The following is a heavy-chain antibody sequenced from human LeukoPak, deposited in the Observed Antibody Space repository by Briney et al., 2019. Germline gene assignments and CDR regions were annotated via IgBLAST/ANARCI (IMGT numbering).Heavy chain of an antibody. CDR2: INSDGSNI. V-gene: IGHV3-74*01. CDR1: GFTLSSYW. Sequence: PGGSLRLSCAASGFTLSSYWMHWVRQAPGEGLVWVSRINSDGSNINYADSVKGRFTISRDNAKNTLYLQMNSLRVEDTAVYYCVRHDGRGGATMGAFDSWGQGSLVTVSS. CDR3: VRHDGRGGATMGAFDS. D-gene: IGHD4/OR15-4a*01. J-gene: IGHJ5*01.